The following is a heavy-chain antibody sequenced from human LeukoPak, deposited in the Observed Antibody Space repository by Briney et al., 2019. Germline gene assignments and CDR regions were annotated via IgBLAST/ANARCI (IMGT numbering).Heavy chain of an antibody. CDR1: AFTVSSNY. V-gene: IGHV3-66*02. D-gene: IGHD5-12*01. J-gene: IGHJ4*02. Sequence: GGSLRLSCAASAFTVSSNYMSWVRQAPGKGLEWVSVIYSGGSTYYADSVKGRFTISRDNSKNTLYLQMNSLRAEDTAVYYCARDPAFAVATFFDYWGQGTLVTVSS. CDR2: IYSGGST. CDR3: ARDPAFAVATFFDY.